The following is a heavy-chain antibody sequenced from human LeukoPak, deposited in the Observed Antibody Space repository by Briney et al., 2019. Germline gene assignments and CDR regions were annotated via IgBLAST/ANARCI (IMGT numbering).Heavy chain of an antibody. Sequence: GASVKVSCKASGYIFTSYYMHWVRQAPGQGLEWMGLINPSGGSTRYAQKFQGRVTMTRDTSTSTVYMELSSLRSEDTAVYYCAREFSSGWSYYYYYMDVWGKGTTVTVSS. CDR2: INPSGGST. J-gene: IGHJ6*03. V-gene: IGHV1-46*01. CDR1: GYIFTSYY. D-gene: IGHD6-19*01. CDR3: AREFSSGWSYYYYYMDV.